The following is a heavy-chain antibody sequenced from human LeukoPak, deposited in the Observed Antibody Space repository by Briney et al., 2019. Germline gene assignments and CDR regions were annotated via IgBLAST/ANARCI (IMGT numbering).Heavy chain of an antibody. J-gene: IGHJ3*02. V-gene: IGHV4-34*01. D-gene: IGHD3-22*01. CDR1: GGSFSGYY. CDR3: ARGDSSGYYYLYEAAFDI. CDR2: INHSGST. Sequence: PSETLSLTCAVYGGSFSGYYWSWIRQPPGKGLEWIGEINHSGSTNYNPSLKSRVTISVDTSKNQFSLKLSSVTAADTAVYYCARGDSSGYYYLYEAAFDIWGQGTMVTVSS.